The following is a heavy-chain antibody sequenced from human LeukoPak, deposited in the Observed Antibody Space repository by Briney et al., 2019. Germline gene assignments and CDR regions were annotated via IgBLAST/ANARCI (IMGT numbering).Heavy chain of an antibody. J-gene: IGHJ6*03. Sequence: SETLSLTCSVSDDSITMYYWTWIRQPPGKGLEWIGYVDHTGSTNFNPSLNGRVSISRDTTKNLFSLRLSSVTAADTAVYYCARVRYASDMDVWGKGTTVTVSS. CDR3: ARVRYASDMDV. CDR2: VDHTGST. V-gene: IGHV4-59*12. CDR1: DDSITMYY. D-gene: IGHD5-12*01.